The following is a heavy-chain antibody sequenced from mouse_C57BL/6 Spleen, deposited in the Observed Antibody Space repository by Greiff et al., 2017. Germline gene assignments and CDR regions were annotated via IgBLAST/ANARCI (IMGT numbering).Heavy chain of an antibody. Sequence: QVQLQQPGAELVRPGSSVTLSCKASGYTFTSYWMHWVKQRPIQGLEWIGNIDPSDSETHYNQKFKDKATLTVDKSSSTAYMQLSSLTSEDSAVYYCAREDYDGYYFDYWGQGTTLTVSS. CDR3: AREDYDGYYFDY. CDR1: GYTFTSYW. CDR2: IDPSDSET. D-gene: IGHD2-3*01. V-gene: IGHV1-52*01. J-gene: IGHJ2*01.